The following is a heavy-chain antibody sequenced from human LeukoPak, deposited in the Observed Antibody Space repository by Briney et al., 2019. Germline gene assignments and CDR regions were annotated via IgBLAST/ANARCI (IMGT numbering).Heavy chain of an antibody. CDR3: ARQTFSGYDVRYYYYMDV. J-gene: IGHJ6*03. V-gene: IGHV4-39*01. CDR1: GGSISSTSFY. CDR2: GYYSGTS. D-gene: IGHD5-12*01. Sequence: SETLSLTCTVSGGSISSTSFYWGWIRRPPGKGLEWIGSGYYSGTSYYNPSLKSRVTITADTSENQLSLQLSSVTAADTAVYYCARQTFSGYDVRYYYYMDVWGKGTTVTVSS.